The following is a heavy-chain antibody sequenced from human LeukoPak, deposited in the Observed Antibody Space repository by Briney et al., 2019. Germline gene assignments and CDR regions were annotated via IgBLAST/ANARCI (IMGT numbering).Heavy chain of an antibody. Sequence: PSETLSLTCTVSGGSISSGGYYWSWIRQHPGKGLEWIGYIYNSGSTYYNPSLKSRVTISVDMSKNQFSLKLSSVTAADTAVYYCARVVEELLWFGELLGAFDIWGQGTMVTVSS. D-gene: IGHD3-10*01. CDR2: IYNSGST. J-gene: IGHJ3*02. V-gene: IGHV4-31*03. CDR1: GGSISSGGYY. CDR3: ARVVEELLWFGELLGAFDI.